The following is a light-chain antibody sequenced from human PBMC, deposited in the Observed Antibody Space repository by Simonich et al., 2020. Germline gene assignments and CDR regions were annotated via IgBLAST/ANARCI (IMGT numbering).Light chain of an antibody. Sequence: EIVMTQSPATLSVSPGERATLSCRASQSVSSYLAWYQQKPGQAPRLLIYDASNRATGIPARFSGSGSGTDFTLTISSLEPEDFAVYYCQQYYSTPYTFGQGTKLEIK. CDR1: QSVSSY. V-gene: IGKV3-11*01. J-gene: IGKJ2*01. CDR2: DAS. CDR3: QQYYSTPYT.